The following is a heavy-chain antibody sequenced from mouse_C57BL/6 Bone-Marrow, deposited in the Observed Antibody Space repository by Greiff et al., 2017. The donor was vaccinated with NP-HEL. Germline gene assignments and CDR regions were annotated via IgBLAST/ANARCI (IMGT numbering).Heavy chain of an antibody. CDR2: IYPGDGDT. J-gene: IGHJ4*01. CDR1: GYAFSSYW. D-gene: IGHD2-5*01. Sequence: VQLQQSGAELVKPGASVKISCKASGYAFSSYWMNWVKQRPGKGLEWIGQIYPGDGDTNYNGKFKGKATLTADKSSSTAYMQLSSLTSEDSAVYFCARSYYSNYPYYYAMDYWGQGTSVTVSS. CDR3: ARSYYSNYPYYYAMDY. V-gene: IGHV1-80*01.